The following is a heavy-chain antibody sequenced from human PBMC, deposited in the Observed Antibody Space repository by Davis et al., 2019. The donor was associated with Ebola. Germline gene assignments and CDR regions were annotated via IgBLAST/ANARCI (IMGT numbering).Heavy chain of an antibody. Sequence: AASVQVSCKASGGTFSSSSAISCVRQAPGQGLEWMGGIIPIFGTAKYAQKFQGRVTITADESTSTAYMELSSLRSEDTAVYYCTHRHGHYSQSSVYQENEFWGQGTLVTVSS. CDR3: THRHGHYSQSSVYQENEF. D-gene: IGHD3-22*01. V-gene: IGHV1-69*13. J-gene: IGHJ4*02. CDR2: IIPIFGTA. CDR1: GGTFSSSSA.